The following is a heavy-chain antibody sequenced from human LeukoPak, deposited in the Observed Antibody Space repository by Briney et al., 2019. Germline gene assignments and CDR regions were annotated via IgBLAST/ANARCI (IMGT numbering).Heavy chain of an antibody. CDR1: GITFSNAW. CDR3: STGYGLGTHPTYYFDY. J-gene: IGHJ4*02. V-gene: IGHV3-15*05. CDR2: IKSKTDGGTT. Sequence: GGSLRRSCAASGITFSNAWMSWVRQVPGKGLEWVGRIKSKTDGGTTDYAAPVKGRFTISRDDSKNTLYLQMNSLKTEDTAVYYCSTGYGLGTHPTYYFDYWGQGTLVTVSS. D-gene: IGHD3-10*01.